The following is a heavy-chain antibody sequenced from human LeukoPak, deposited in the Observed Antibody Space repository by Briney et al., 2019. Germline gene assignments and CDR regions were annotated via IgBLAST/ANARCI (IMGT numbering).Heavy chain of an antibody. V-gene: IGHV1-8*03. CDR3: ARGAKGGIQLWLHGDYYYYYMDA. CDR2: MNPNSGNT. J-gene: IGHJ6*03. D-gene: IGHD5-18*01. Sequence: GPVKVSCKASGYTFTSYDINWVRQATGQGLEWMGWMNPNSGNTGYAQKFQGRVTITRNTSISTAYMELSSLRSEDTAVYYCARGAKGGIQLWLHGDYYYYYMDAWGKGTTVTVSS. CDR1: GYTFTSYD.